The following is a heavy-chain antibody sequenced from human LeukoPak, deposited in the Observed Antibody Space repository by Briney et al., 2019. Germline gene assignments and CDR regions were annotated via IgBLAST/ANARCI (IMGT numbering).Heavy chain of an antibody. Sequence: PSETLSLTCAVSGGSISSSNWWSWVRQPPGKGLEWIGEIYHSGSTNYNPSLKSRVTISVDKSKNQFSLKLSSVTAADTAVYYCASPMNYYDVWSGYPPFDYWGQGTLVTVSS. CDR1: GGSISSSNW. V-gene: IGHV4-4*02. CDR3: ASPMNYYDVWSGYPPFDY. CDR2: IYHSGST. J-gene: IGHJ4*02. D-gene: IGHD3-3*01.